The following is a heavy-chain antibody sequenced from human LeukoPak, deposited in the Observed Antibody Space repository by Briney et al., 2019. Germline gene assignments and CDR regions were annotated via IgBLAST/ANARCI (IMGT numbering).Heavy chain of an antibody. Sequence: PGGSLRLSCAVSGFTFGSYAMSWVRQAPGEGLEWVSVISGSGGSTYYADSVKGRFTISRDNSKNTLSLQMNSLRAEDTAVYYCASVDYWGQGTLVTVSS. J-gene: IGHJ4*02. V-gene: IGHV3-23*01. CDR2: ISGSGGST. CDR1: GFTFGSYA. CDR3: ASVDY.